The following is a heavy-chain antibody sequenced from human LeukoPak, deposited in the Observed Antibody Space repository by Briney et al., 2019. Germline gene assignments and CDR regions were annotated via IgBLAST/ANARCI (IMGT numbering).Heavy chain of an antibody. J-gene: IGHJ4*02. CDR3: AREGDGMVKQQLALDY. D-gene: IGHD6-13*01. CDR1: GFTFSSYA. CDR2: ISYDGSNK. Sequence: GGSLRLSCAASGFTFSSYAMHWVRQAPGKGLEWVAVISYDGSNKYYADSVKGRFTISRDNSKNTLYLQMNSLRAEDTAVYYCAREGDGMVKQQLALDYWGQGTLVTVSS. V-gene: IGHV3-30-3*01.